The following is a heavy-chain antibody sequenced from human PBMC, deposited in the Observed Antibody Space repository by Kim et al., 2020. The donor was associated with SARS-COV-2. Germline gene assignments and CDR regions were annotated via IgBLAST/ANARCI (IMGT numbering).Heavy chain of an antibody. CDR3: ARTSISSRELLDY. J-gene: IGHJ4*02. Sequence: SETLSLTCTVSGGSISSYYWSWIRQPPGKGLEWIGYIYYSGSTNYNPSLKSRVTISVDTSKNQFSLKLSSVTAADTAVYYCARTSISSRELLDYWGQGTLVTVSS. D-gene: IGHD1-26*01. CDR2: IYYSGST. V-gene: IGHV4-59*08. CDR1: GGSISSYY.